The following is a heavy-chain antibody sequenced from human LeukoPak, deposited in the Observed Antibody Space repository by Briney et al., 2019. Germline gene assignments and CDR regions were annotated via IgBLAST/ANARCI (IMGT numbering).Heavy chain of an antibody. J-gene: IGHJ5*01. CDR2: IYGSGST. CDR1: GGSITSGNFC. Sequence: SETLSLTCTVSGGSITSGNFCWTWIRQPAAKGLEWIGRIYGSGSTNYSPSLRSRVTISMDTSKNQFSLKLNFVTAADTAVYYCARGWGSTSSNYFDPWGQGTLVTVSS. CDR3: ARGWGSTSSNYFDP. D-gene: IGHD2-2*01. V-gene: IGHV4-61*02.